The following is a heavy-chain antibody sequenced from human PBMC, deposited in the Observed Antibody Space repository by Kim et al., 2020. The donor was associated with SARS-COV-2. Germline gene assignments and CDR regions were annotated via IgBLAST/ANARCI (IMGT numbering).Heavy chain of an antibody. D-gene: IGHD3-9*01. V-gene: IGHV3-48*04. J-gene: IGHJ6*02. CDR2: ISSSSSAI. CDR1: GFTFSSYS. CDR3: ARDRKVRYIYYYYYGMDV. Sequence: GGSLRLSCAASGFTFSSYSMNWVRQAPGKGLEWVSYISSSSSAIYYADSVKGRFTISRDNAKNSLYLQMNSLRAEDTAVYYCARDRKVRYIYYYYYGMDVSGQGTTVTLSS.